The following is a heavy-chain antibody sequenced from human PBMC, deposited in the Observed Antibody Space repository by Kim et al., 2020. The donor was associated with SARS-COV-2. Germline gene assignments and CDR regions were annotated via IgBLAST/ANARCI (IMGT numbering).Heavy chain of an antibody. Sequence: GGSLRLSCVASGFIFSYDAMTWVRQAPGKGLEWISYINDDGDTTYYADSVKGRFTISRDNARNSVYLQMSSLRAEDTAVYYCVRFSGRTPFYYWGQGGLVTVPS. J-gene: IGHJ4*02. CDR1: GFIFSYDA. CDR2: INDDGDTT. CDR3: VRFSGRTPFYY. D-gene: IGHD1-26*01. V-gene: IGHV3-48*03.